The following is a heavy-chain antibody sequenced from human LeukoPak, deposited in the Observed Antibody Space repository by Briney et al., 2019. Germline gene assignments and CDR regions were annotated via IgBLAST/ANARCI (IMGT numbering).Heavy chain of an antibody. V-gene: IGHV1-2*02. J-gene: IGHJ4*02. D-gene: IGHD6-19*01. CDR1: GYTFTGYY. CDR2: INPNSGGT. CDR3: ARDRSSGWSEFDY. Sequence: GASVKVSCKASGYTFTGYYMHWVRQAPGQGLEWMGWINPNSGGTNYAQKFQGRVTMTRDTSISTAYMELSRLRSDDTAVYYCARDRSSGWSEFDYWGQGTLVTVSS.